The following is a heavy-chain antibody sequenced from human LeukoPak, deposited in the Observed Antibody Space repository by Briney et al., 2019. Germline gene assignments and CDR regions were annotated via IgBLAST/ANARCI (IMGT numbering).Heavy chain of an antibody. CDR3: VRAHYYDSSGYWGFDY. V-gene: IGHV3-48*02. D-gene: IGHD3-22*01. Sequence: GGSLRLSCAASGFTFISYSMNWVPQPPGKGREWVSYISDGSSRIYYVDSVKGRFTISRDNAEYPLYLQMNSLRDEDTAVYYCVRAHYYDSSGYWGFDYWGQGTLVTVSS. CDR2: ISDGSSRI. CDR1: GFTFISYS. J-gene: IGHJ4*02.